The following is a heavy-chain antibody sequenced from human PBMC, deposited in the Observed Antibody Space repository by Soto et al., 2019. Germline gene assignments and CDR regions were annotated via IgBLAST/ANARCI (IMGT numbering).Heavy chain of an antibody. V-gene: IGHV1-46*03. CDR1: GYTFTSYY. CDR3: ARDVEISGGTDLDWAIAVAGSLTFDY. Sequence: ASVKVSCKASGYTFTSYYMHWVRQAPGQGLEWMGIINPSGGSTSYAQKFQGRVTMTRDTSTSTVYMELSSLRSEDTAVYYCARDVEISGGTDLDWAIAVAGSLTFDYWGQGTLVTVSS. J-gene: IGHJ4*02. CDR2: INPSGGST. D-gene: IGHD6-19*01.